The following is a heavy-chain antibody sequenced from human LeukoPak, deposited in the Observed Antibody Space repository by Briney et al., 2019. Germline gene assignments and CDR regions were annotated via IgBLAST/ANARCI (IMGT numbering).Heavy chain of an antibody. D-gene: IGHD3-10*01. V-gene: IGHV4-39*01. CDR1: GGSISSSSYY. J-gene: IGHJ4*02. CDR2: IYYSGST. CDR3: ARRGFGEFFDY. Sequence: SETLSLTFTVSGGSISSSSYYWGWIRQPPGKGLEWIGSIYYSGSTYYNPSLKSRVTISVDTSKNQFSLKLSSVTAADTAVYYCARRGFGEFFDYWGQGTLVTVSS.